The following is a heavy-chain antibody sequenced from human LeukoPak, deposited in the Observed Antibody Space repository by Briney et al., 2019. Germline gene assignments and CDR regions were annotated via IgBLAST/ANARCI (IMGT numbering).Heavy chain of an antibody. J-gene: IGHJ3*02. D-gene: IGHD1-20*01. V-gene: IGHV3-23*01. CDR1: GFTFSSYG. CDR3: AKGQRYNWDDDAVDM. CDR2: IITSSDRT. Sequence: GGSLRPSCAASGFTFSSYGMGWVRQAPGKGLEWVSRIITSSDRTYYADSVKGRFTISRDNSKNTLYLQMNSLRAEDTAIYYCAKGQRYNWDDDAVDMWGQGTMVIVSS.